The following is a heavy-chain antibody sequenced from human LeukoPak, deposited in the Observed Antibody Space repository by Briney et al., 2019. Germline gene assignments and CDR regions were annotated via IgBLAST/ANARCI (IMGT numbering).Heavy chain of an antibody. D-gene: IGHD3-10*01. CDR1: GFTFNIYG. CDR3: AKRLLWFGDSLYGDFES. V-gene: IGHV3-23*01. Sequence: GGSLRLSCAASGFTFNIYGMSWVRQTPGKGLEWLSGVTASGGSTYYADSVKGRFIISRDNSKNTLYLQMNSLRAEDTAVYDCAKRLLWFGDSLYGDFESWGQGTLVTVSS. J-gene: IGHJ4*02. CDR2: VTASGGST.